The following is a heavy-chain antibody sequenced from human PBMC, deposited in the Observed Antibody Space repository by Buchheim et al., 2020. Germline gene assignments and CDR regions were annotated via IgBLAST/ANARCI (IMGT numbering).Heavy chain of an antibody. CDR2: ISYDGSNK. Sequence: QVQLVESGGGVVQPGRSLRLSCAASGFTFSSYAMHWVRQAPGKGLEWVAVISYDGSNKYYADSVKGRLTISRDNSKNTLYLQMNSLRAEDTAVYYCARDGGGWYYFDYWGQGTL. CDR3: ARDGGGWYYFDY. J-gene: IGHJ4*02. V-gene: IGHV3-30*04. CDR1: GFTFSSYA. D-gene: IGHD3-16*01.